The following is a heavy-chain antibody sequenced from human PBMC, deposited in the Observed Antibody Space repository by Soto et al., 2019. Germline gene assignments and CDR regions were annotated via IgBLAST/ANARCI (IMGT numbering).Heavy chain of an antibody. CDR3: AREGDYGGNPAPFDY. D-gene: IGHD4-17*01. CDR1: GGTFSSYA. Sequence: QVQLVQSGAEVKKPGSSVKVSCKASGGTFSSYAISWVRQAPGQGLEWMGGIIPIFGTANYAQKFQGRVTITADESTSTAYMELSSLRSEDTAVFYCAREGDYGGNPAPFDYWGQGTLVTVSS. J-gene: IGHJ4*02. CDR2: IIPIFGTA. V-gene: IGHV1-69*01.